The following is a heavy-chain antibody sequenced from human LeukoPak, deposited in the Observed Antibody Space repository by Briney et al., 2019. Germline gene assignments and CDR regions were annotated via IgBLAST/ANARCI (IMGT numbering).Heavy chain of an antibody. CDR3: ARGSSNYGYTFDI. D-gene: IGHD4-11*01. CDR2: INTSGGST. Sequence: PGGSLRLSCAASGFTFSSYGMSWVRQAPGKGLEWVSAINTSGGSTYYADSVKGRFTISRDNSKNTLYLHMNSLRVDDTAVYYCARGSSNYGYTFDIWGQGTMVTVSS. CDR1: GFTFSSYG. J-gene: IGHJ3*02. V-gene: IGHV3-23*01.